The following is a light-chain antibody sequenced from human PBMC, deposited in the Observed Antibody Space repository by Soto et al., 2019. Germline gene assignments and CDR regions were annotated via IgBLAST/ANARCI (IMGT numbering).Light chain of an antibody. J-gene: IGKJ5*01. CDR2: GAS. Sequence: EIVLSQPPRTLSLSLGETATPSCSASQSVSNNYLAWYQQKPGQAPRLLIYGASSRATGIPARFSGSGSGTDFTLTISRLEPEDFAVYYCQQHGSSPITFGQGTRVEIK. V-gene: IGKV3-20*01. CDR3: QQHGSSPIT. CDR1: QSVSNNY.